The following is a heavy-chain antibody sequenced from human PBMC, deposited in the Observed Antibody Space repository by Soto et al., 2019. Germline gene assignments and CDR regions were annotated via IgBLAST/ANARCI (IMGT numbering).Heavy chain of an antibody. CDR3: ARERWSGCSGGSCRTYYGMDV. V-gene: IGHV3-30-3*01. D-gene: IGHD2-15*01. J-gene: IGHJ6*02. Sequence: GGSLRLSCAASGFTFSSYAMHWVRQAPGKGLEWVAVISYDGSNKYYADSVKGRFTISRDNSKNTLYLQMNSLRAEDTARDYGARERWSGCSGGSCRTYYGMDVWGQGTTVTVSS. CDR1: GFTFSSYA. CDR2: ISYDGSNK.